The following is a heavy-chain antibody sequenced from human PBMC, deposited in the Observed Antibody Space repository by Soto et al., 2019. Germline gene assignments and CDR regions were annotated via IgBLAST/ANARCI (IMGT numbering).Heavy chain of an antibody. V-gene: IGHV1-3*01. CDR2: INAGNGNT. Sequence: ASVKVSCKASGYTFTSYAMHWVRQAPGQRLEWMGWINAGNGNTKYSQKFQGRVTITRDTSASTAYMELSSLRSEDTAVYYCARESAGTTGWFDPWGQGTLVTVSS. CDR1: GYTFTSYA. CDR3: ARESAGTTGWFDP. D-gene: IGHD1-1*01. J-gene: IGHJ5*02.